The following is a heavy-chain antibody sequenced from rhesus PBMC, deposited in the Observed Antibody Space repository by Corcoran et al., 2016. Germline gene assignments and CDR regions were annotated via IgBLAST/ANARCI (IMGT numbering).Heavy chain of an antibody. D-gene: IGHD4-4*01. V-gene: IGHV4-169*02. J-gene: IGHJ4*01. CDR2: IYGSGIST. Sequence: QLQLQESGPGLVKPSETLSVTCAVSGGSISSSYWSWIRQAPGQGLEWIGYIYGSGISTNYNPSLKSRVTLAVDTAKKQLCLKLSSGTAADTAVYYCASGGYGSYLTTDYFDYWGQGVLVTVSS. CDR1: GGSISSSY. CDR3: ASGGYGSYLTTDYFDY.